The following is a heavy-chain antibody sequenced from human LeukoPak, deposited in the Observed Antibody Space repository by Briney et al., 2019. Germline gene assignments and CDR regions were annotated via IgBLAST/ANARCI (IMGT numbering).Heavy chain of an antibody. Sequence: ASVKVSCKPSGYTLTSYVISWVRQAPGQGLEWMGWISGYNGNTNYAQKLQGRVTMTTDTSTSTAYMELSSLRSEDTAVYYCARSLFRFLEWSYRSYYYYYMDVWGKGTTVTVSS. CDR2: ISGYNGNT. CDR3: ARSLFRFLEWSYRSYYYYYMDV. V-gene: IGHV1-18*01. J-gene: IGHJ6*03. CDR1: GYTLTSYV. D-gene: IGHD3-3*01.